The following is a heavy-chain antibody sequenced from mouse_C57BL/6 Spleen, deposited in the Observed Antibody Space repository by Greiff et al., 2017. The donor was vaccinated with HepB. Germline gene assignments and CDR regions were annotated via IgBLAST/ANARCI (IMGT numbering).Heavy chain of an antibody. J-gene: IGHJ2*01. CDR2: IYPGDGDT. D-gene: IGHD1-1*01. CDR1: GYAFSSYW. CDR3: AREVSVVAYYFDY. Sequence: QVQLQQSGAELVKPGASVKISCKASGYAFSSYWMNWVKQRPGKGLEWIGQIYPGDGDTNYNGKFKGKATLTADKSSSTAYMQLSSLTSEDSAVYFCAREVSVVAYYFDYWGQGTTLTVSS. V-gene: IGHV1-80*01.